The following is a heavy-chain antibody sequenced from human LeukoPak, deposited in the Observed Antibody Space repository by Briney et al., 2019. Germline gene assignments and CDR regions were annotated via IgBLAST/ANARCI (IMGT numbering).Heavy chain of an antibody. V-gene: IGHV3-74*01. J-gene: IGHJ4*02. CDR3: ARGKYGGYFIDY. Sequence: GGSLRLSCGASGFTFTTHWIHWVRHAPGKGLVWISRIKPDGSDTNYADSVKGRFTISRDNAKNTVNLQMNSLRAEDTAVYYCARGKYGGYFIDYWGQGTLVTVSS. CDR1: GFTFTTHW. CDR2: IKPDGSDT. D-gene: IGHD5-12*01.